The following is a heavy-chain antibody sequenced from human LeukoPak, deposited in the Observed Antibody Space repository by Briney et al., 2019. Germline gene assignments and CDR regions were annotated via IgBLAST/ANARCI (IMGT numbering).Heavy chain of an antibody. CDR1: GYTFSSYD. CDR3: ARQTRDCPFDY. D-gene: IGHD2-21*02. Sequence: ASGKLSCKAAGYTFSSYDINWVRQATGQGLEWMGWMNHNSGNTGYAQKFQGRVTMTRSTSISTAYMELSSLRSEDTAVYYCARQTRDCPFDYWGQGTLVTVSS. CDR2: MNHNSGNT. V-gene: IGHV1-8*01. J-gene: IGHJ4*02.